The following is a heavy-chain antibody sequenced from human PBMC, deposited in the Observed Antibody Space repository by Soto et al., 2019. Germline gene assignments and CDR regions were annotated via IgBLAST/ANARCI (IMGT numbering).Heavy chain of an antibody. CDR2: IYWDDDK. J-gene: IGHJ6*02. CDR3: AHAKYYEFWSGYLDYYYGMDV. D-gene: IGHD3-3*01. CDR1: GFSLSTSGVG. Sequence: QITLKESGPTLVKPTQTLTLTCTFSGFSLSTSGVGVGWIRQPPGKALEWLALIYWDDDKRYSPSLKSRLTITKDTSKNQVVLTMTNMDPVDTATYYCAHAKYYEFWSGYLDYYYGMDVWGQGTTVTVSS. V-gene: IGHV2-5*02.